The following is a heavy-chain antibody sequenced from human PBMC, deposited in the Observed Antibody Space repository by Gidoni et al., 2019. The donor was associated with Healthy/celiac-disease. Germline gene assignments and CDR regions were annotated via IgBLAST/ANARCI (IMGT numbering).Heavy chain of an antibody. J-gene: IGHJ3*02. CDR1: GFTFSSYC. D-gene: IGHD6-13*01. CDR3: ARAKYSSSWDAFDI. V-gene: IGHV3-7*04. Sequence: EVQLVESGGGLVQPGGSLRLSCAASGFTFSSYCMIWVRQAPGKGREWVANIKQSGSGKYYVDSVKGRFTISRDNAKNALYLQMNSLRAEDTAVYYCARAKYSSSWDAFDIWGQGTMVTVAS. CDR2: IKQSGSGK.